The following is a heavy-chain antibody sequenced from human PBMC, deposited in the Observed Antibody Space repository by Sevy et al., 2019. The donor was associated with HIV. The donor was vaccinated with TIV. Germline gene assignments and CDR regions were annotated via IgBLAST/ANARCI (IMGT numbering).Heavy chain of an antibody. CDR2: IKTKTEGGTR. D-gene: IGHD4-17*01. Sequence: GGSLRLSCAASGFTFSSYSMNWVRQAPGKGLEWVGRIKTKTEGGTRDYAAPVKGRFTILRDDSRNTLYLQINSLKTEDTAVYYCTRDTVTTYYWGQGTLVTVSS. V-gene: IGHV3-15*01. J-gene: IGHJ4*02. CDR1: GFTFSSYS. CDR3: TRDTVTTYY.